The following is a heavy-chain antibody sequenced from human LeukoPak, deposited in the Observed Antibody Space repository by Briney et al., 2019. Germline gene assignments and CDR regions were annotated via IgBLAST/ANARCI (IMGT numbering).Heavy chain of an antibody. V-gene: IGHV3-30*02. CDR3: AKDAYGPGPLDY. J-gene: IGHJ4*02. D-gene: IGHD3-10*01. CDR2: IRYDGSNK. CDR1: GFTFSTHG. Sequence: PGGSLRLSCAASGFTFSTHGMHWVRQAPGKGLEWVTFIRYDGSNKYYADSVKGRFTISRDNSKNTLYLQMNSLRAEDTAVYYCAKDAYGPGPLDYWGKGTLVTVTS.